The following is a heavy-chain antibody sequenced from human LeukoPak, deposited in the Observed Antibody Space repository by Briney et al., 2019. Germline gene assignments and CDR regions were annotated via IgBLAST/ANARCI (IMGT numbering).Heavy chain of an antibody. CDR1: GFTFSSYS. V-gene: IGHV3-21*01. CDR3: ARDGNYYDSSGYLKFDP. Sequence: GGSLSLSCAASGFTFSSYSMIWVRQARGKGLEWVSSISSSSSYIYYADSVKGRFTISRDNAKNSLYLQMNSLRAEDTAVYYCARDGNYYDSSGYLKFDPWGQGTLVTVSS. J-gene: IGHJ5*02. D-gene: IGHD3-22*01. CDR2: ISSSSSYI.